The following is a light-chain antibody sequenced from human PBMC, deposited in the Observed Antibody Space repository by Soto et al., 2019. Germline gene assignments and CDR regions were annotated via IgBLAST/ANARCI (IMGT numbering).Light chain of an antibody. CDR1: SSDVGSYNL. CDR3: CSYAGSSPWV. CDR2: EAS. J-gene: IGLJ1*01. V-gene: IGLV2-23*01. Sequence: QSVLTQPASVSGSPGQSITISCTGTSSDVGSYNLVSWYQQHPGKVPKIMIYEASKRPSGAPNRFSGSKSGNTASLTISGLQAEDEADYYCCSYAGSSPWVFGTGTKLTVL.